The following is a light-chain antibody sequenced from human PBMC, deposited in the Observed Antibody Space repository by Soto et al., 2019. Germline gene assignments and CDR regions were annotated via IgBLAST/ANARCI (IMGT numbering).Light chain of an antibody. J-gene: IGKJ5*01. CDR3: QQYDNLLLIT. Sequence: DIQMTQSPSSLSASVGDRVTITCQASQDISNYLNWYQQKPGKAPKLLIYDASNLETGVPSRFSGSGSGTDFTFTISSLQPEYIATYYCQQYDNLLLITFGQGTRLEIK. CDR1: QDISNY. V-gene: IGKV1-33*01. CDR2: DAS.